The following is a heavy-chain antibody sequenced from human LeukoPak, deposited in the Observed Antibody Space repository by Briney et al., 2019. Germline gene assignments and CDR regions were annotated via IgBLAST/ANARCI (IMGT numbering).Heavy chain of an antibody. CDR3: ARDAQSGAFSDFDY. V-gene: IGHV3-30-3*01. J-gene: IGHJ4*02. CDR1: GFTFGNYA. Sequence: GTSLRLSCAASGFTFGNYAIHWVRQVPGEGLEWVAIIKHNGGTQYYADSVKGRFTISRDNSQSTVFLQMNSLRPEDTAVYYCARDAQSGAFSDFDYWGQGTLVTVSS. CDR2: IKHNGGTQ. D-gene: IGHD1-26*01.